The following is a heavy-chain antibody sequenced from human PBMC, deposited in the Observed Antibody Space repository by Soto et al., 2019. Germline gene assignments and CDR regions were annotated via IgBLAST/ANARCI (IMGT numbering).Heavy chain of an antibody. J-gene: IGHJ4*02. CDR3: AKVVHYDYIWGTSDC. D-gene: IGHD3-16*01. Sequence: EVQLLESGGGLVQPGGSLRLSCAASGFTFNSYAMSWVRQAPGKGLEWVSTISGSGASTYYSDSVKGRFTISRDNSKNTLYVQMNSLRAEDTAVYYCAKVVHYDYIWGTSDCWGQGTLVTVSS. V-gene: IGHV3-23*01. CDR1: GFTFNSYA. CDR2: ISGSGAST.